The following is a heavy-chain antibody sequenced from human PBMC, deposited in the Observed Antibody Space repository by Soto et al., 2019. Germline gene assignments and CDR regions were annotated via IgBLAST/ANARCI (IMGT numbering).Heavy chain of an antibody. D-gene: IGHD6-13*01. J-gene: IGHJ4*02. Sequence: GASVKVSCKASGYTFTGYYMHWVRQAPGQGLEWMGWINPNSGGTNYAQKFQGWVTMTRDTSISTAYMELSRLRSDDTAVYYCARDGAAAGRLYYFENLSQGTLINVTS. CDR3: ARDGAAAGRLYYFEN. CDR2: INPNSGGT. V-gene: IGHV1-2*04. CDR1: GYTFTGYY.